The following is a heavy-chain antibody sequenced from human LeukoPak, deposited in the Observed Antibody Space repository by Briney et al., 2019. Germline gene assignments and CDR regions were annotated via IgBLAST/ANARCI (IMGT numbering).Heavy chain of an antibody. CDR3: ARGYCSSTSCYRGWFDP. V-gene: IGHV5-51*01. CDR2: IYPGDSDT. Sequence: GESPKISCKGSGYSFTSYWIGWVRQMPGKGLEWMGIIYPGDSDTRYSPSFQGQVTISADKSISTAYLQWSSLKASDTAMYYCARGYCSSTSCYRGWFDPWGQGTLVTVSS. J-gene: IGHJ5*02. CDR1: GYSFTSYW. D-gene: IGHD2-2*02.